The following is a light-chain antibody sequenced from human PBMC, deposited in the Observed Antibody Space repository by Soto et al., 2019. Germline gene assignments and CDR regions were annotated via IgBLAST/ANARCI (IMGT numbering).Light chain of an antibody. J-gene: IGKJ5*01. V-gene: IGKV1-39*01. CDR3: QQSYSSPIT. CDR1: QSISNN. CDR2: SAS. Sequence: DIQMTQSPCSLSASLVDRVTISYLASQSISNNLYWYQQRPGKPPNLLIYSASRLQSGAPSRFSGSGSGTDFTLTISSLQPEDFATYYCQQSYSSPITCGQGTRLEIK.